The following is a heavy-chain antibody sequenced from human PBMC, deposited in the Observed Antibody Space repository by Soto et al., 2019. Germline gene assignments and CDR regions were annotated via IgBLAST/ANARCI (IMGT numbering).Heavy chain of an antibody. J-gene: IGHJ6*02. D-gene: IGHD3-10*01. V-gene: IGHV3-30-3*01. CDR2: ISYDGSNK. CDR1: GFTFSSYA. Sequence: GGSLRLSCAASGFTFSSYAMHWVRQAPGKGLEWVSVISYDGSNKHYADSVKGRFTISRDNSKNTLYLQMNSLRAEDTAVYYCARDRLWFGDLANYYYYYGMDVWGQGTTVTVSS. CDR3: ARDRLWFGDLANYYYYYGMDV.